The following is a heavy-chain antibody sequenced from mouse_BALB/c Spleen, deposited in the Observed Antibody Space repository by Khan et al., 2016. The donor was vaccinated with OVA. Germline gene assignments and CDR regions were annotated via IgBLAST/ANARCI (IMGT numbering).Heavy chain of an antibody. D-gene: IGHD1-3*01. J-gene: IGHJ2*01. CDR3: AGLEDI. V-gene: IGHV2-9*02. CDR1: GFSLTSYG. CDR2: ILPGGGT. Sequence: QVQLKQSGPGLVAPSQTLSITCTVSGFSLTSYGVHWVRQPPGKGLEWLGVILPGGGTNYYSAIMSRLSISKDNSKNQVFLKMNSLQTDDTAMYYCAGLEDIWGQGTTLTVSS.